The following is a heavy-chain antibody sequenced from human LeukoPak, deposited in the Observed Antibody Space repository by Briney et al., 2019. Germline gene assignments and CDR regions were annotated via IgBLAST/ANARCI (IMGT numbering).Heavy chain of an antibody. CDR1: GFTFSSYG. V-gene: IGHV3-66*01. D-gene: IGHD3-22*01. CDR3: ARERPDYYDNPGWFDP. CDR2: IYSGGST. Sequence: GGTLRLSCAASGFTFSSYGMGWVRQAPGKGLEWVSVIYSGGSTYYADSVKGRFTISRDNSKNTLYLQMNSLRAEDTAVYYCARERPDYYDNPGWFDPWGQGTLVTVSS. J-gene: IGHJ5*02.